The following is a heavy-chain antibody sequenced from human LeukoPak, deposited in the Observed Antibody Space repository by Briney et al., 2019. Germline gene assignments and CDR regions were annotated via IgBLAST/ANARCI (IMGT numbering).Heavy chain of an antibody. CDR3: ARVPISSASYFDY. D-gene: IGHD3-16*01. CDR2: ITSSSTYI. J-gene: IGHJ4*02. V-gene: IGHV3-21*01. Sequence: NPGGSLRLSCAASGFIFSTYNMNWVRQAPGKGLEWVSSITSSSTYIFYADSVKGRFTISRDNAKKSLYLQMNSLKAEDTAVYYCARVPISSASYFDYWGQGTLVTVSS. CDR1: GFIFSTYN.